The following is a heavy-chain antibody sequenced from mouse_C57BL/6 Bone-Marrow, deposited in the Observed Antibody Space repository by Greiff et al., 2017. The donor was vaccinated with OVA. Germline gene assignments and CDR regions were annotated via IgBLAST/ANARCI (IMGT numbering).Heavy chain of an antibody. D-gene: IGHD4-1*01. CDR1: GYTFTSYW. CDR3: TRKEEEEGETGTSFDY. Sequence: VQLQQSGTVLARPGASVKMSCKTSGYTFTSYWMHWVKQRPGQGLEWIGAIYPGNSDTSYNQKFKGKAKLTAVTSASTAYMELSSLTNEDSAVYYCTRKEEEEGETGTSFDYWGQGTTRTVSS. J-gene: IGHJ2*01. CDR2: IYPGNSDT. V-gene: IGHV1-5*01.